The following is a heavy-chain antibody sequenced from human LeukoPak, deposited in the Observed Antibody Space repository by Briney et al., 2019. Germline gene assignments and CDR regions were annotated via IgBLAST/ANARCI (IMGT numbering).Heavy chain of an antibody. CDR1: GFTFSRYA. CDR2: ISYDGSNK. J-gene: IGHJ4*02. V-gene: IGHV3-30*04. Sequence: PGRSLRLSCAASGFTFSRYAMHWVSQAPGKWLEWVAVISYDGSNKYYADSVKGRFTISRDNSKNTLYLQMNSLRAEDTAVYYCARDLGGSCYYWGQGTLVTVSS. CDR3: ARDLGGSCYY. D-gene: IGHD2-15*01.